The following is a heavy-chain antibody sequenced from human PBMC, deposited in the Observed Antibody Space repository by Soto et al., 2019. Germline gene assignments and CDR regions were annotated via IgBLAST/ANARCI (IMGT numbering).Heavy chain of an antibody. CDR1: GFTFSTYS. CDR3: ARDLLAIRAAVDFDY. J-gene: IGHJ4*02. V-gene: IGHV3-48*04. D-gene: IGHD2-21*01. Sequence: GGSLRLSCAASGFTFSTYSMNWVRQAPGKGLEWVSYISSSSTTIYYADSVKGRFTISRDNAKNSLYLQMNSLRAEDTAVYYCARDLLAIRAAVDFDYWGQGTLVTVSS. CDR2: ISSSSTTI.